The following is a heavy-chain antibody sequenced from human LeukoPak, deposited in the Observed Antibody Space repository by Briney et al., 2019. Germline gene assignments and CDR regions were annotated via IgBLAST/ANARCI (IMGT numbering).Heavy chain of an antibody. Sequence: GGSLRLSCAASGFTLSNAWMSWVRQAPGKGLEWVGRIRSKTDGGTTDYAAPVKGRFTISRDDSKNTLYLQMNSRKTEDTAVYYCTTLPGYSSGWYSLDYWGQGTLVTVSS. V-gene: IGHV3-15*01. CDR3: TTLPGYSSGWYSLDY. CDR1: GFTLSNAW. CDR2: IRSKTDGGTT. J-gene: IGHJ4*02. D-gene: IGHD6-19*01.